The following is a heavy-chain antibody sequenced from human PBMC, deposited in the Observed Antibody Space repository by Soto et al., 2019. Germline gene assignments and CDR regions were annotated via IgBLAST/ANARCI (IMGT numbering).Heavy chain of an antibody. D-gene: IGHD2-21*02. CDR2: IWYDGSNK. V-gene: IGHV3-33*01. Sequence: QPGGSLRLSCAASGFTFSSYGMHWVRQAPGKGLEWVAVIWYDGSNKYYADSVKGRFTISRDNSKNTLYLKMNSLRAEDTAVYYCARDVSYSGGDCHHYFDYWGQGNLVTVSS. J-gene: IGHJ4*02. CDR3: ARDVSYSGGDCHHYFDY. CDR1: GFTFSSYG.